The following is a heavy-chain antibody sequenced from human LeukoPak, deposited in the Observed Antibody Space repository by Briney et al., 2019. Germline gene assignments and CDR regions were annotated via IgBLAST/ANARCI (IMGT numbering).Heavy chain of an antibody. CDR2: IGTAGDT. CDR3: ARVAKERVGGVYYFDY. V-gene: IGHV3-13*01. D-gene: IGHD1-1*01. Sequence: SGGSLRLSCAASGFTLSDYDMHWVRQPTGKGLEWVAAIGTAGDTYYTGSVKGRFTISRENAKNSLYLQMNSLRAGDTAVYYCARVAKERVGGVYYFDYWGQGTLVTVSS. CDR1: GFTLSDYD. J-gene: IGHJ4*02.